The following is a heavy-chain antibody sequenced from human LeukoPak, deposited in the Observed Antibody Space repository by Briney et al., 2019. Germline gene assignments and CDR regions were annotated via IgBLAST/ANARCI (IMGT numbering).Heavy chain of an antibody. D-gene: IGHD1-26*01. CDR2: IYSGGST. J-gene: IGHJ4*02. Sequence: GGSLRLSCAASGFTVSSNYMSWVRQAPGKGLEWVSVIYSGGSTYYADSVKGRFTISRDNSKNTLYLQMNSLRAEDTAVYYCAKVKSRSYSSFDYWGQGTLVTVSS. V-gene: IGHV3-53*01. CDR1: GFTVSSNY. CDR3: AKVKSRSYSSFDY.